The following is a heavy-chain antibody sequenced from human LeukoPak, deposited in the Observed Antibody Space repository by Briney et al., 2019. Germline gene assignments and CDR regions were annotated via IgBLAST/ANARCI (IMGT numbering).Heavy chain of an antibody. CDR1: GFTFSSYG. CDR3: AKDSDGMDV. V-gene: IGHV3-30*18. Sequence: GGSLSLSCAASGFTFSSYGMHWVRKAQGKGLEWVAVISYDGSNKYYADSVKGRFTISRDNSKNTLYLQMNSLRAEDTAVYYCAKDSDGMDVWGQGTTVTVSS. CDR2: ISYDGSNK. J-gene: IGHJ6*02.